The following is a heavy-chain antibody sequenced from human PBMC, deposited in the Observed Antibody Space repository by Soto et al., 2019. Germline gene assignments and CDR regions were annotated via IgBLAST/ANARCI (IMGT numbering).Heavy chain of an antibody. J-gene: IGHJ4*02. V-gene: IGHV1-69*01. CDR1: GDLFNNYA. CDR2: ISPLFSTT. D-gene: IGHD6-13*01. Sequence: QVQLVQSVAEVKEPWSSVQVSCKATGDLFNNYAFNWVRQAPGQGLEWMGRISPLFSTTNYAQKFQGRVTIGADELTTIVDLEVSNLESEDTAMYYCAASSSVAAAGYFKFWGQGTLVTVSP. CDR3: AASSSVAAAGYFKF.